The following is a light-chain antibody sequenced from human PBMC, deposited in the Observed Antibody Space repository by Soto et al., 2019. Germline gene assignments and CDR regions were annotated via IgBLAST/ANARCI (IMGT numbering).Light chain of an antibody. CDR2: EVS. CDR1: SSDVVGYNY. CDR3: SSYTTSNTLL. J-gene: IGLJ2*01. V-gene: IGLV2-14*01. Sequence: QSVLTQPASVSGSPGQSITISCTGTSSDVVGYNYVSWYQQHPGKAPKLMIYEVSDRPSGISTRFSGSKSGNTASLTISGLQAEDEADYYCSSYTTSNTLLFGGGTKVTVL.